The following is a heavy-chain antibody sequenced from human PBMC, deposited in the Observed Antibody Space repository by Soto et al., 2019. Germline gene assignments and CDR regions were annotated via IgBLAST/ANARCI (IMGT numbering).Heavy chain of an antibody. D-gene: IGHD3-10*01. CDR3: AKDRSTYYLVPPFDP. V-gene: IGHV3-23*01. CDR1: GFTFSSYA. CDR2: ISGSGGST. J-gene: IGHJ5*02. Sequence: PGGSLRLSCAASGFTFSSYAMSWVRQAPGKGLEWVSAISGSGGSTYYADSVKGRFTISRDNSKNTLYLQMNSLRVEDTAVYYCAKDRSTYYLVPPFDPCGQGTLVTVSS.